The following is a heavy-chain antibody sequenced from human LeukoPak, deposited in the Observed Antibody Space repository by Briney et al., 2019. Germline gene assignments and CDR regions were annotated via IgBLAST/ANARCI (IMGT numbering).Heavy chain of an antibody. CDR3: ARDVRYYYDSSGSGNAFDI. D-gene: IGHD3-22*01. V-gene: IGHV3-21*01. Sequence: TGGSLRLSCAASGFTFSSYSMNWVRQAPGKGLEWVSSISSSSSYIYYADSVKGRFTISRDNAKNSLYLQMNSLRAEDTAVYYCARDVRYYYDSSGSGNAFDIWGQGTMVTVSS. CDR1: GFTFSSYS. J-gene: IGHJ3*02. CDR2: ISSSSSYI.